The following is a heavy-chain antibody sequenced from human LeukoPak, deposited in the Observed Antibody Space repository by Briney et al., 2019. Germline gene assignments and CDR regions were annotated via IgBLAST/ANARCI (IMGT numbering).Heavy chain of an antibody. Sequence: SETLSLTCAVYGGSFSGYYWSWIRQPPGKGLEWIGEINHSGSTNYNPSLKSRVAISVDTSKNQFSLKLSSVTAADTAVYYCAREYSSSWYVGTPFDYWGQGTLVTVSS. D-gene: IGHD6-13*01. J-gene: IGHJ4*02. V-gene: IGHV4-34*01. CDR2: INHSGST. CDR3: AREYSSSWYVGTPFDY. CDR1: GGSFSGYY.